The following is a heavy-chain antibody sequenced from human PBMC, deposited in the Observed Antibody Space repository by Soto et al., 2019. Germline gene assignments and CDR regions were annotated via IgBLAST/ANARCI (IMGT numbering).Heavy chain of an antibody. CDR2: INAGNGNT. CDR3: ARGRITIFGVVQV. D-gene: IGHD3-3*01. Sequence: ASVKGSCKASGYTFTSYAMHWVRQAPGQRLEWMGWINAGNGNTKYSQKFQGRVTITRDTSASTAYMELSSLRSEDTAVYYCARGRITIFGVVQVWGQGTLVTGS. J-gene: IGHJ4*02. V-gene: IGHV1-3*01. CDR1: GYTFTSYA.